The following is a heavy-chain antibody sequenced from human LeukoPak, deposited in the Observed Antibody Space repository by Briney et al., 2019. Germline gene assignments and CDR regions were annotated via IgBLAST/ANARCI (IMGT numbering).Heavy chain of an antibody. V-gene: IGHV3-23*01. CDR1: GFTFSSYA. CDR2: ISGSGGST. D-gene: IGHD1-26*01. J-gene: IGHJ3*02. CDR3: AKDWGAGEGAFDI. Sequence: GGSLRLSCAASGFTFSSYAMSWVRQSPGKGLEWVSVISGSGGSTYDADSVKGRFTMSRDNSKNTLYLQMNSLRAEDTAVYYCAKDWGAGEGAFDIWGQGTVVTVSS.